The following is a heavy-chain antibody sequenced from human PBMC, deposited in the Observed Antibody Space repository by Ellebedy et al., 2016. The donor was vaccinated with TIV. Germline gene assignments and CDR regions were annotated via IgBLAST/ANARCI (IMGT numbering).Heavy chain of an antibody. D-gene: IGHD4-17*01. J-gene: IGHJ5*01. CDR2: IYHSGST. CDR3: ARAHYALNWFDS. Sequence: SETLSLXCSVSGGSIRSYYWSWIRQPPGKGLEWIGYIYHSGSTNYSPSLKSRVTISVDTSKNQFSLKLTSVTAADTAVYFCARAHYALNWFDSWGQGTLVTVSS. V-gene: IGHV4-59*01. CDR1: GGSIRSYY.